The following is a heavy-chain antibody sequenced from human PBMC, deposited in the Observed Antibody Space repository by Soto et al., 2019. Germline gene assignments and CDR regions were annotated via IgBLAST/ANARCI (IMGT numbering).Heavy chain of an antibody. D-gene: IGHD4-4*01. CDR3: ARADDYKSSWFDP. V-gene: IGHV4-59*01. CDR1: GGSISSYY. CDR2: IYYSGST. Sequence: SETLSLTCTVSGGSISSYYWSWIRQPPGKGLEWIGYIYYSGSTNYNPSLKSRVSMSLDTSNNQFSLNLISVTAADTAVYYCARADDYKSSWFDPWGQGTLVTVSS. J-gene: IGHJ5*02.